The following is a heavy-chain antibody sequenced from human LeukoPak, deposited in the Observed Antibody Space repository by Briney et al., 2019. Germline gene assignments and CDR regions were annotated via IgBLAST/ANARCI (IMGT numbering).Heavy chain of an antibody. CDR1: GFTFSNAW. Sequence: PGGSLRLSCAASGFTFSNAWMRWVRQAPGKGLEWVGRIKSKTDGGTTDYAAPVKGRFTISRDDSKNTLYLQMNSLKTEDTAVYYCTTYKYCSGGGCYSAAFDIWGQGTMVTVSS. CDR3: TTYKYCSGGGCYSAAFDI. D-gene: IGHD2-15*01. CDR2: IKSKTDGGTT. V-gene: IGHV3-15*01. J-gene: IGHJ3*02.